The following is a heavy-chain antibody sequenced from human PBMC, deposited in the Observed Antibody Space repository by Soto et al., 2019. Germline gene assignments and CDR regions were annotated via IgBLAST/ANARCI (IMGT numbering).Heavy chain of an antibody. CDR1: GGSISSTNW. CDR2: IYHSGST. Sequence: QVQLQESGPGLVKPSGTLSLTCAVSGGSISSTNWWSWVRQPPGKGGAWIGEIYHSGSTDYNPSLKGRVTISGDKSKNQFSLKLSSVTAADTAVYYCARGLSAISPLDYWGQGTLVTVSS. J-gene: IGHJ4*02. V-gene: IGHV4-4*02. CDR3: ARGLSAISPLDY. D-gene: IGHD2-21*01.